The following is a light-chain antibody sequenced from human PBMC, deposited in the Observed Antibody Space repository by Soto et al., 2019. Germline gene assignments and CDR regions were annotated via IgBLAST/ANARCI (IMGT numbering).Light chain of an antibody. J-gene: IGLJ2*01. CDR2: EGN. CDR3: SSYAGSSTVL. V-gene: IGLV2-23*01. CDR1: SSDVGSYEF. Sequence: QSALTQPASVSGSPGQSITISCTGTSSDVGSYEFVSWYQQHPGKAPKLMIYEGNKQPSGVSNRFSGSKSGYTASLTISGLRTEDEADYFCSSYAGSSTVLFGGGTKLTIL.